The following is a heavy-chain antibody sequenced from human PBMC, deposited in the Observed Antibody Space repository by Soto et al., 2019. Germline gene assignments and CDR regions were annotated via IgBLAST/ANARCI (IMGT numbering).Heavy chain of an antibody. Sequence: SSETLSLTCTVSGGSISSGDYYWSWIRQPPGKGLEWIGYIYYSGSTYYNPSLKSRVTISVDTSKNQFSLKLSSVTAADTAVYYCTRHGYCSGGSCYQEYGMDVWGQGTTVTVSS. CDR2: IYYSGST. V-gene: IGHV4-30-4*01. J-gene: IGHJ6*02. CDR3: TRHGYCSGGSCYQEYGMDV. CDR1: GGSISSGDYY. D-gene: IGHD2-15*01.